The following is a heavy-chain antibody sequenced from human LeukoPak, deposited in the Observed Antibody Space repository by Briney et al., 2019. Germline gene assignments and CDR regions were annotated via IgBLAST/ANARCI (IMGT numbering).Heavy chain of an antibody. CDR2: IYYSGTT. CDR1: GGSISSAGYY. D-gene: IGHD6-13*01. CDR3: ARATGGAAAADFDP. V-gene: IGHV4-31*03. J-gene: IGHJ5*02. Sequence: SQTLSLTCTVSGGSISSAGYYWSWIRQRPGKGLEWMGFIYYSGTTYYDPSLKSRVFISLNTSQNQVSLQLSSVTAADTAVYYCARATGGAAAADFDPWGQGTLVTVSS.